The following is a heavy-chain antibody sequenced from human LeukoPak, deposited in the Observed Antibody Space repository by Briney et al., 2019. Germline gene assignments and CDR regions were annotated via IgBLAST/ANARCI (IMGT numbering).Heavy chain of an antibody. CDR2: ISYDGSNK. V-gene: IGHV3-30*04. Sequence: GGSLGLSCAASGFTFSSYAMHWVRQAPGKGLEWVAVISYDGSNKYYADSVKGRFTISRDNSKNTLYLHMNSLRAEDTAVYYCARDSGGNYGMDVWGQGTTVTVSS. J-gene: IGHJ6*02. CDR3: ARDSGGNYGMDV. CDR1: GFTFSSYA. D-gene: IGHD3-16*01.